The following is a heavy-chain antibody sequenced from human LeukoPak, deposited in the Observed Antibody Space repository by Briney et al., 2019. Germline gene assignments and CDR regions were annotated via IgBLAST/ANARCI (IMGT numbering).Heavy chain of an antibody. D-gene: IGHD2-2*01. J-gene: IGHJ4*02. Sequence: PGGSLRLSCAASGFTFRNFGTHWVRQAPGKGLEWVAVIWYDGNNKYYADSVKGRFTISRDNSKNTLYLQMKSLRAEDTAVYYCARDYHGLDYWGQGTLVTVSS. CDR1: GFTFRNFG. CDR3: ARDYHGLDY. V-gene: IGHV3-33*01. CDR2: IWYDGNNK.